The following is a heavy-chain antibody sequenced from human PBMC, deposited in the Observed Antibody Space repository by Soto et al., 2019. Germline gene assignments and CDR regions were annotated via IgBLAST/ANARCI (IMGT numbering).Heavy chain of an antibody. CDR2: INPSDGTT. CDR3: ARDKDSSARPRAEFDY. V-gene: IGHV1-46*01. J-gene: IGHJ4*02. CDR1: GYMFTSYF. Sequence: QGHLVQSGAEVKRPGASVRVSCESSGYMFTSYFIHWVRQAPGQGLEWLGVINPSDGTTTYAQKFQARITMTRDTSTTTVDMELSSLRSEDTAVYYCARDKDSSARPRAEFDYWGQGTLITVSS. D-gene: IGHD6-19*01.